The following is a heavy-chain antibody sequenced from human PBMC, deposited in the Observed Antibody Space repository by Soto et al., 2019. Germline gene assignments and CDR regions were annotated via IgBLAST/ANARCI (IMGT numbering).Heavy chain of an antibody. CDR3: ARGAKGVYYVDI. V-gene: IGHV3-74*01. J-gene: IGHJ6*03. CDR1: GFPFSSYW. Sequence: EEQLVESGGGSVQPGESLRLSCAASGFPFSSYWIHWVRQAPGKGLVWVSRIKYDGTITNYSDSLKGRLTISRDNAKNTVYLQMNTPRLEDTAIYYCARGAKGVYYVDIWGKGTTVDVAS. CDR2: IKYDGTIT. D-gene: IGHD2-8*01.